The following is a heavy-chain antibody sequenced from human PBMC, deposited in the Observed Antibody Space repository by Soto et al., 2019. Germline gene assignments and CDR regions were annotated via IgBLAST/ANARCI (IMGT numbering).Heavy chain of an antibody. Sequence: PGGSLRLSCAASGFTFSSYAMSWVRQAPGKGLEWVSAISGSGGSTYYADSVKGRFTISRDNSKNTLYLQMNSLRAEDTAVYYCAKGRTYYYDSSGDPWGQGTLVTVSS. D-gene: IGHD3-22*01. CDR3: AKGRTYYYDSSGDP. CDR2: ISGSGGST. J-gene: IGHJ5*02. CDR1: GFTFSSYA. V-gene: IGHV3-23*01.